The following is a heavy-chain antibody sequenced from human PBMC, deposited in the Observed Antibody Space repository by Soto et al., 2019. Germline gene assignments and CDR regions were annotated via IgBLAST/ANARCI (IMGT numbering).Heavy chain of an antibody. Sequence: SETLSLTCTVSGGSISSYYWSWIRQPPGKGLEWIGYIYYSGSTNYNPSLKSRVTISVDTSKNQFSLKLSSVTAADTAVYYCASSKYYYDSSGYPRPDAFDIWGQGTMVTVSS. CDR1: GGSISSYY. CDR2: IYYSGST. J-gene: IGHJ3*02. CDR3: ASSKYYYDSSGYPRPDAFDI. V-gene: IGHV4-59*01. D-gene: IGHD3-22*01.